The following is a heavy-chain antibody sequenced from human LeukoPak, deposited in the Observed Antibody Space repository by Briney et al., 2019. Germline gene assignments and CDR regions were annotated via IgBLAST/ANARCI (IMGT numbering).Heavy chain of an antibody. CDR2: ISSRSTYI. D-gene: IGHD2-2*01. J-gene: IGHJ4*02. Sequence: GRSLRLSCAASGFAFSDYSMIWIRHAPAPGLESFSSISSRSTYIQSADSMKGRFTISRDNAKNSLYLQMNSLRAEDTAVYYCARGYCTTSSCYASPFDYWGQGTLVTVSS. CDR1: GFAFSDYS. CDR3: ARGYCTTSSCYASPFDY. V-gene: IGHV3-21*01.